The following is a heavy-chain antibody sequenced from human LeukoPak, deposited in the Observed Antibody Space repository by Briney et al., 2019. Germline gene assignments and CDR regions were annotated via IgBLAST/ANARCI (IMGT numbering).Heavy chain of an antibody. D-gene: IGHD6-13*01. J-gene: IGHJ4*02. V-gene: IGHV3-23*01. Sequence: PGGSLTLSCAASGFTFSSYAMTWVRQAPGKGLEWVSTISVSGAGTYYADSVKGRFTISRDNSKSTLSLQMNSLRAEDTAVYYCAKRTTFSSTWYSFDYWGQGTLVTVSS. CDR3: AKRTTFSSTWYSFDY. CDR2: ISVSGAGT. CDR1: GFTFSSYA.